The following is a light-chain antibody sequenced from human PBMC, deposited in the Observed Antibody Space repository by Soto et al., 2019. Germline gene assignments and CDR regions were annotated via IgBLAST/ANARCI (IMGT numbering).Light chain of an antibody. CDR2: EGS. CDR3: CSYAGSSTLVV. V-gene: IGLV2-23*01. Sequence: QSVLTQPASVSGSPGQSITISCTGTSSDVGSYNLVSWYQQHPGKAPKLMIYEGSKRPSGVSNRFSGSKSGNTASLKVSGLQAEDEADYYCCSYAGSSTLVVFGGGTQLTVL. J-gene: IGLJ2*01. CDR1: SSDVGSYNL.